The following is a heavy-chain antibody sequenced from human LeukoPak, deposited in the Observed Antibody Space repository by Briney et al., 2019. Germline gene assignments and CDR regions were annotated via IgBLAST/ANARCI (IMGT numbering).Heavy chain of an antibody. D-gene: IGHD6-13*01. CDR1: GFSFSTYA. Sequence: PGESLRLSCEASGFSFSTYAMSWVRQAPGKGLEWVSGISDSGSGTYYAGSVKGRFTISRDNSKNTLYLQMNSLRAEDTAIYYCAKAYSSSWKNWFDPWGQGTLATVSS. CDR2: ISDSGSGT. J-gene: IGHJ5*02. CDR3: AKAYSSSWKNWFDP. V-gene: IGHV3-23*01.